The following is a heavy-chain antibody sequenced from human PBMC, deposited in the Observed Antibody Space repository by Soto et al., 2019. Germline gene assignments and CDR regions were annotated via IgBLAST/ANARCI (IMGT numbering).Heavy chain of an antibody. D-gene: IGHD2-2*02. CDR3: AVSYRNNWFGP. V-gene: IGHV2-5*02. Sequence: QITLKESGPTLVNPTQTLTLTCTFSGFSLTTSGVAVGWIRQPPGKALEWLALIYGDDDKRLRPSLKSSLTITKDSTKNRVVITMTNMVPVDTATDYCAVSYRNNWFGPWGQGALVTVFS. CDR1: GFSLTTSGVA. CDR2: IYGDDDK. J-gene: IGHJ5*02.